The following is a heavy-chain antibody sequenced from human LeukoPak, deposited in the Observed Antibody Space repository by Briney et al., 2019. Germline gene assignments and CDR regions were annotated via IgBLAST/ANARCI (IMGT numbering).Heavy chain of an antibody. V-gene: IGHV4-39*01. D-gene: IGHD6-19*01. J-gene: IGHJ4*02. Sequence: SETLSLTCTVSGGSISSSSYYWGWICQPPGKGLEWIGNIYYSGSTYCNPSLKSRVTISVDTSKNQFSLKLSSVTAADTAVYYCARHQPYSSGWYPDYWGQGTLVTVSS. CDR1: GGSISSSSYY. CDR2: IYYSGST. CDR3: ARHQPYSSGWYPDY.